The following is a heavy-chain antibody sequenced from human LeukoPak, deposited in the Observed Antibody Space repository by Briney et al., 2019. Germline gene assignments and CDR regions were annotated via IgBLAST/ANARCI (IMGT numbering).Heavy chain of an antibody. CDR3: ARSVVYYYYYMDV. CDR2: INPNSGGT. J-gene: IGHJ6*03. CDR1: GYTFTGYY. Sequence: ASVKVSCKASGYTFTGYYMHWVRQAPGQGLEWMGWINPNSGGTNYAQKFQGRVTMTRDTSISTAYMELSSLRSEDTAVYYCARSVVYYYYYMDVWGKGTTVTISS. D-gene: IGHD2-15*01. V-gene: IGHV1-2*02.